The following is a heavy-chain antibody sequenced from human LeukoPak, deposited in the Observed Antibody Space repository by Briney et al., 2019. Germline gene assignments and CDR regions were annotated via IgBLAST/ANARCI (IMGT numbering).Heavy chain of an antibody. V-gene: IGHV1-69*13. CDR1: GGTFSSYA. CDR3: ARGYYDSSGYYYLDY. J-gene: IGHJ4*02. Sequence: ASVKVSCKASGGTFSSYAISWVRQAPGQGLEWMGGNIPIFGTANYAQKFQGRVTITADESTSTAYMELSSLRSEDTAVYYCARGYYDSSGYYYLDYWGQGTLVTVSS. D-gene: IGHD3-22*01. CDR2: NIPIFGTA.